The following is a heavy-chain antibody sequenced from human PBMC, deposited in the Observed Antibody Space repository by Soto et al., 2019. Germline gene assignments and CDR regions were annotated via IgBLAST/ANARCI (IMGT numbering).Heavy chain of an antibody. Sequence: PVGSLRLSCAASGFTFSDYYMSWIRQAPGKGLEWVSYISSSGSTIYYADSVKGRFTISRDNAKNSLYLQMNSLRAEDTAVYYCQCTYGDSSSYCDYWGQGTLVTVSS. J-gene: IGHJ4*02. D-gene: IGHD4-17*01. CDR2: ISSSGSTI. CDR1: GFTFSDYY. CDR3: QCTYGDSSSYCDY. V-gene: IGHV3-11*01.